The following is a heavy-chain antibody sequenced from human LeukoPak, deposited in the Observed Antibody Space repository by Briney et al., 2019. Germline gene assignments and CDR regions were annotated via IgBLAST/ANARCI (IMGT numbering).Heavy chain of an antibody. Sequence: SETLSLTCAVYGGSFSGYYWSWIRQPPGKGLEWIGEINHSGSTNYNPSLKSRVIISVDTSKNQFSLKLSSVTAADTAVYYCARVGQDSSGYYYLDYWGQGTLVTVSS. CDR1: GGSFSGYY. CDR3: ARVGQDSSGYYYLDY. D-gene: IGHD3-22*01. J-gene: IGHJ4*02. V-gene: IGHV4-34*01. CDR2: INHSGST.